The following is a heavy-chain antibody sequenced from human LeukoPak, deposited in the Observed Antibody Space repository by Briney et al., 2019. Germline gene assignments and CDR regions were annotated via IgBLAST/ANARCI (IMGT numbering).Heavy chain of an antibody. D-gene: IGHD1-26*01. CDR1: SGSISSGGYY. CDR2: IYYSGST. CDR3: ARAEGAIPYFDY. V-gene: IGHV4-31*03. Sequence: SETLSLTCTVSSGSISSGGYYWSWIRQHPGKGLEWIGYIYYSGSTYYNPSLKSRVTISVDTSKNQFSLKLSSVTAADTAVYYCARAEGAIPYFDYWGQGTLVTVSS. J-gene: IGHJ4*02.